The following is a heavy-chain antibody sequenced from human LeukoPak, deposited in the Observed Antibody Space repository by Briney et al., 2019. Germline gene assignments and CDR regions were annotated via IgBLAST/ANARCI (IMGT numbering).Heavy chain of an antibody. D-gene: IGHD3-10*01. CDR2: INRDASEK. J-gene: IGHJ4*02. CDR1: GFTFSNYW. V-gene: IGHV3-7*01. Sequence: GESLRLSCGASGFTFSNYWMTWVRQAPGKGLEWVANINRDASEKYYADSVKGRFTISRDNAKNSLYLQMNSLRAEDTAVYYCARVTYGSGTYGAFDYWGQGTLVTVSS. CDR3: ARVTYGSGTYGAFDY.